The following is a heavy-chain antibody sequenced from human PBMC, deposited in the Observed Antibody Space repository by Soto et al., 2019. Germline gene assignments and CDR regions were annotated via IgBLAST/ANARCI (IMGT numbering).Heavy chain of an antibody. D-gene: IGHD6-13*01. Sequence: GGSLRLSCTSSGFTFRSFTMNWVRQAPGKGLEWVSTISSNRAYIYYTAALRGGLPISIANAKTSLHLQMNSLRAEDTAVDYCTRDAARDSSARGWFDPWGPGTLVTVSS. CDR3: TRDAARDSSARGWFDP. V-gene: IGHV3-21*01. CDR1: GFTFRSFT. J-gene: IGHJ5*02. CDR2: ISSNRAYI.